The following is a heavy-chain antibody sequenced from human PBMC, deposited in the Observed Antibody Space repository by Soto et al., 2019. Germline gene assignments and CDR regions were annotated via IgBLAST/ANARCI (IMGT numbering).Heavy chain of an antibody. D-gene: IGHD2-21*02. V-gene: IGHV3-30*03. J-gene: IGHJ4*02. CDR1: GFTFSSYG. CDR2: ISYDGSNK. CDR3: AHGGGDCPTAF. Sequence: QVQLVESGGGVVQPGRSLRLSCAASGFTFSSYGMHWVRQAPGKGLEWVAVISYDGSNKYYADSVKGRFTISRDNSKNTLYLQMNSLRAEDTAVYYCAHGGGDCPTAFWGQGTLVTVSS.